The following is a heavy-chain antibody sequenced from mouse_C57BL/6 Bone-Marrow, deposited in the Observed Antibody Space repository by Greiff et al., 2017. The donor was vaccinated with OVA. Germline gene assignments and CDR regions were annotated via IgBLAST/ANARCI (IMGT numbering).Heavy chain of an antibody. CDR1: GYTFTSYG. CDR2: IYPRSGNT. CDR3: AREVITTVVAPFDY. D-gene: IGHD1-1*01. J-gene: IGHJ2*01. V-gene: IGHV1-81*01. Sequence: VKLMESGAELARPGASVKLSCKASGYTFTSYGISWVKQRTGQGLEWIGEIYPRSGNTYYNEKFKGKATLTADKSSSTAYMELRSLTSEDSAVYFCAREVITTVVAPFDYWGQGTTLTVSS.